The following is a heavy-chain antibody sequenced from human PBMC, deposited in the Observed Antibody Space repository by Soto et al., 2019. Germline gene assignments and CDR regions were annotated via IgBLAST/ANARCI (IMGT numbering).Heavy chain of an antibody. CDR2: ISHSGGS. CDR1: DYSIRTGYY. J-gene: IGHJ5*01. CDR3: AREGPHKWGLGFGS. V-gene: IGHV4-38-2*02. Sequence: SETLSLTCGVSDYSIRTGYYWAWIRQSPTKGLEWIGSISHSGGSSYNPSLESRATISLDTSKNQFFLTMTSVTAADTAIYYCAREGPHKWGLGFGSWAQGLLVTVSS. D-gene: IGHD7-27*01.